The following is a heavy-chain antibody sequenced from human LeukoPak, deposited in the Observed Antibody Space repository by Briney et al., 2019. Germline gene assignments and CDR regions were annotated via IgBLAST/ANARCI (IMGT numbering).Heavy chain of an antibody. CDR3: AHKDSYDFWSGYYGVGGFDY. D-gene: IGHD3-3*01. CDR2: IDWDDDK. Sequence: SGPTLVNPTQTLTLTCTFSGFSLSTSGMCVSWIRQPPGKALEWLARIDWDDDKYYSTSLKTRLTISKDTSKNQVVLTMTNMDPVDTATYYCAHKDSYDFWSGYYGVGGFDYWGQGTLVTVSS. V-gene: IGHV2-70*12. CDR1: GFSLSTSGMC. J-gene: IGHJ4*02.